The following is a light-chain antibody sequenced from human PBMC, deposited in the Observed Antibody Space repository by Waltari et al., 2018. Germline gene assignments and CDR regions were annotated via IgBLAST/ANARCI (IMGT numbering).Light chain of an antibody. CDR3: QTGGHGTWV. J-gene: IGLJ3*02. CDR1: SGPSSNS. V-gene: IGLV4-69*01. Sequence: LVLPQSPSASASLGASLKLPCTLSSGPSSNSIAWLPQQPEKGPRYLMKVNSDGSHSKGDEIPDRFSGSSSGTERYLTISSLQSEDEADYYCQTGGHGTWVFGGGTKLTVL. CDR2: VNSDGSH.